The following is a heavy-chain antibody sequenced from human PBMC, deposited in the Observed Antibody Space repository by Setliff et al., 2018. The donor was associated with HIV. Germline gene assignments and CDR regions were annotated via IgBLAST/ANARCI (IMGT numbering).Heavy chain of an antibody. Sequence: ASVKVSCKASGYTFTSYGISWVRQAPGQGLEWMGWISAYNGNTNYAQKLQGRVTTTTDTSTSTAYMELRSLRSDDTAVYFCARTRSGGSSVYYYYYMDVWGQGTAVTVSS. V-gene: IGHV1-18*01. CDR1: GYTFTSYG. J-gene: IGHJ6*03. D-gene: IGHD2-15*01. CDR2: ISAYNGNT. CDR3: ARTRSGGSSVYYYYYMDV.